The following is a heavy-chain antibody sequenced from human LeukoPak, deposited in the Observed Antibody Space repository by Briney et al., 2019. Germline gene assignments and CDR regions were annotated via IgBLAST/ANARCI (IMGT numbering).Heavy chain of an antibody. J-gene: IGHJ5*02. D-gene: IGHD6-13*01. CDR1: GYSFTSYW. CDR3: ACRDLTSTWSFP. V-gene: IGHV5-51*01. Sequence: GESLKISCQGFGYSFTSYWIGWVRQMPGKGMEWMGVIYPGDLGVRYNPSFQGQVTISVDKSINTAYLQWVNLRASDSAMYYCACRDLTSTWSFPWGQGTLVTVSS. CDR2: IYPGDLGV.